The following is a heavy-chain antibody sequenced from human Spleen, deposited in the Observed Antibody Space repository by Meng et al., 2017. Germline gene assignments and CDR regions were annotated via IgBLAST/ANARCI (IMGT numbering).Heavy chain of an antibody. J-gene: IGHJ1*01. D-gene: IGHD6-19*01. Sequence: QGQLRQSGPGLVKPSQTLSLTCTVSGGSISSGGYYWSWIRQPPGKGLEWIGSIYYSGSTYYNPSLKSRVTISVDTSKNQFSLKLSSVTAADTAVYYCALAGYSSGWYVEYFQHWGQGTLVTVSS. CDR3: ALAGYSSGWYVEYFQH. CDR2: IYYSGST. CDR1: GGSISSGGYY. V-gene: IGHV4-39*07.